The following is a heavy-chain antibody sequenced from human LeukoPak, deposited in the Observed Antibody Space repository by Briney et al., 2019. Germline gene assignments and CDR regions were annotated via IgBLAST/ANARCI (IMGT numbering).Heavy chain of an antibody. D-gene: IGHD2-2*01. CDR3: ARKDIVVVPAAPRRSAFDI. CDR1: GYTFTGYY. J-gene: IGHJ3*02. Sequence: ASVKVSCKASGYTFTGYYMHWVRQAPGQGLEWMGWINPNSGGTNYAQKFQGRVTMTRDTSISTAYMELSRLRSDDTAVYYCARKDIVVVPAAPRRSAFDIWGQGTMVTVSS. CDR2: INPNSGGT. V-gene: IGHV1-2*02.